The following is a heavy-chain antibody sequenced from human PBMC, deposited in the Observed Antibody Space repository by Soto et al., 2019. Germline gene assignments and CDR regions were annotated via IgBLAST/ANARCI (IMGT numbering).Heavy chain of an antibody. Sequence: GGSLRLSCAASGFTFSSYAMSWVRQAPGKGLEWVSAISGSGGSTYYADSVKGRFTISRDNSKNTLYLQMNSLRAEDTAVYYCAKEGGSSWSEGDAFDNWGQGTMVTVS. V-gene: IGHV3-23*01. CDR3: AKEGGSSWSEGDAFDN. CDR2: ISGSGGST. CDR1: GFTFSSYA. D-gene: IGHD6-13*01. J-gene: IGHJ3*02.